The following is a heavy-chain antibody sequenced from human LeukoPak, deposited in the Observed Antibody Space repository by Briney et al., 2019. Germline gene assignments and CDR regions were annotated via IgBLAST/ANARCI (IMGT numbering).Heavy chain of an antibody. CDR2: ISSSGSTI. CDR1: GFTFSSYE. V-gene: IGHV3-48*03. Sequence: GGSLRLSCAASGFTFSSYEMNWVRHARGKGLEGDSYISSSGSTIYYADSVKGRFTISRDNAKNSLYLQMNSLRAEDTAVYYCARDVDYFDYWGQGTLVTVSS. J-gene: IGHJ4*02. CDR3: ARDVDYFDY.